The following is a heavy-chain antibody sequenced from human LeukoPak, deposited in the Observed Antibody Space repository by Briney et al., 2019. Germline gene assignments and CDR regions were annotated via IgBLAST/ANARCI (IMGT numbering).Heavy chain of an antibody. V-gene: IGHV3-23*01. Sequence: GGSLRLSCAAPGFTFSNYAMSWVRQATGKGLEWVSAVSGSAGSTYYADSVKGRFTISRDNSKNTLYLQMNSLRAEDTAVYYCAKSMWGPFDYWGQGTLVTVSS. CDR1: GFTFSNYA. CDR3: AKSMWGPFDY. D-gene: IGHD7-27*01. CDR2: VSGSAGST. J-gene: IGHJ4*02.